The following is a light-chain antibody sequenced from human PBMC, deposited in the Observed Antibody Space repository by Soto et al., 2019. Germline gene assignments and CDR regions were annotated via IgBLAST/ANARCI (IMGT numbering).Light chain of an antibody. Sequence: EIVLTQSPGTLSLSPGERATLSCRASQSVSSSYLAWYQQKPGQAPRLLTYDASSRAPGIPDRFSGSGSGTDFTLTISRLEPEDFAVYYCQQYGSSPITSGPGTNVDIK. CDR2: DAS. CDR1: QSVSSSY. CDR3: QQYGSSPIT. V-gene: IGKV3-20*01. J-gene: IGKJ3*01.